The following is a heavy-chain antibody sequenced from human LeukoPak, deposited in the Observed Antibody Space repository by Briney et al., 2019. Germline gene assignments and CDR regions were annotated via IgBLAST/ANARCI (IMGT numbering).Heavy chain of an antibody. J-gene: IGHJ5*02. CDR3: AKRLTQYDCFDP. CDR1: GDSVSSNSVT. D-gene: IGHD2-2*01. Sequence: SQTLSLTCAISGDSVSSNSVTWNWIRQSPSRGLEWLGRTYYRSTWYNDYAVSARGRITVNPDTSKNQFSLHLNSVTPEDTAVYYCAKRLTQYDCFDPWGQGILVTVSS. V-gene: IGHV6-1*01. CDR2: TYYRSTWYN.